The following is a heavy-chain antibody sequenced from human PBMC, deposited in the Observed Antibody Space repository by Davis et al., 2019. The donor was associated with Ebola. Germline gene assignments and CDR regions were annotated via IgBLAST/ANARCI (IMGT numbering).Heavy chain of an antibody. D-gene: IGHD6-19*01. J-gene: IGHJ3*01. CDR1: GFTFDGYS. CDR2: ISWDGSAT. CDR3: ANLYGGLQVAGSTPVDAFDV. Sequence: PGGSLRLSCSASGFTFDGYSMHWVRQFPGKGLEWISLISWDGSATYYADSVRGRFTISRDNSKNSLYLQMNNLRREDTALYYCANLYGGLQVAGSTPVDAFDVWGQGTMVTVSS. V-gene: IGHV3-43D*03.